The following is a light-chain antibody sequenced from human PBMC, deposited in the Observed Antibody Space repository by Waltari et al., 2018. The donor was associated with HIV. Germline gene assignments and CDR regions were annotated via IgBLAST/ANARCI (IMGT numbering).Light chain of an antibody. J-gene: IGLJ3*02. CDR1: SEKLGSNY. CDR2: WNN. V-gene: IGLV1-47*01. Sequence: RTQEDGESGTPGQRVTRPWEGRSEKLGSNYGYWYQQMPRKAPKLLIYWNNQRPSGVPDRFSGSQCGSSASLAISGLLSEDEADYYCAAWDDSLSGLLFGGGTKVTFL. CDR3: AAWDDSLSGLL.